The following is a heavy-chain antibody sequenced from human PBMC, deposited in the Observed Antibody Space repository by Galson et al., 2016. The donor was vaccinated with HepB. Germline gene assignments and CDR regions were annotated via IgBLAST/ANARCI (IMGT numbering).Heavy chain of an antibody. D-gene: IGHD1-1*01. V-gene: IGHV3-53*01. J-gene: IGHJ4*02. CDR2: IYGGGST. CDR1: GLTVNSYY. CDR3: ATKLATTDLNGAGGY. Sequence: SLRLSCAASGLTVNSYYMSWVRQAPGKGLEWVSVIYGGGSTYYADSVKGRFTISRDNSKNTLYLQMNSLRAEDTGLYYCATKLATTDLNGAGGYWGQGTLVAVSS.